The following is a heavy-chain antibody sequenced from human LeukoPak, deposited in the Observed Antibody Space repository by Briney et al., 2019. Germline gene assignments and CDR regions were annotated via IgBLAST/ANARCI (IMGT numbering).Heavy chain of an antibody. CDR3: ARDESGSYYVHYFDY. CDR2: ISSSSSYI. J-gene: IGHJ4*02. V-gene: IGHV3-21*01. D-gene: IGHD1-26*01. Sequence: GGSLRLSCAASGFTFSSYSMNWVRQAPGKGLEWVSSISSSSSYIYYADSVKGRFTISRDSAKNSLYLQMSSLRAEDTAVYYCARDESGSYYVHYFDYWGQGTLVTVSS. CDR1: GFTFSSYS.